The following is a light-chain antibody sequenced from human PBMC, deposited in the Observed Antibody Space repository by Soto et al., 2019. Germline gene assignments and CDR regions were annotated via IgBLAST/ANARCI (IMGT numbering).Light chain of an antibody. CDR2: DAS. J-gene: IGKJ1*01. Sequence: EIVLTQSPATLSLSPGERATLSCRASLSVSSYLAWYQQKPGQAPRLLIYDASNRATGIPARFSGSGSGTDFTLTISSLEPEDFAVYYCQQRSNWPWTFGQGTGVESK. CDR3: QQRSNWPWT. V-gene: IGKV3-11*01. CDR1: LSVSSY.